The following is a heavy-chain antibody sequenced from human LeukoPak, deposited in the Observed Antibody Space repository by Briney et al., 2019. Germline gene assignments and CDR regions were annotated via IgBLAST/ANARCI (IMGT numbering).Heavy chain of an antibody. CDR1: GYTFTSYG. CDR3: ARTTAWARTKFDY. CDR2: ISAYSDNA. D-gene: IGHD1-14*01. J-gene: IGHJ4*02. Sequence: ASVNVSCKASGYTFTSYGISWVRQAPGQGLEWMGWISAYSDNANYAQNLQGRVTMTTDTSTSTAYMELRSLRSDDTAVYYCARTTAWARTKFDYWGQGTLVTVSS. V-gene: IGHV1-18*01.